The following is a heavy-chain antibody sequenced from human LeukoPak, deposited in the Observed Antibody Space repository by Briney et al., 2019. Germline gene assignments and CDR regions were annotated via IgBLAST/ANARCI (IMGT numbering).Heavy chain of an antibody. CDR1: GFTFSSYW. CDR2: IKQDGSEK. Sequence: GGSLRLSCAASGFTFSSYWMSWVRQAPGKGLEWVANIKQDGSEKYYVDSVKGRFTISRDNAKNSLYLQMNSLRAEDTAVYYCARDFREYSSSFSDFDYWGQGTLVTVSS. D-gene: IGHD6-6*01. CDR3: ARDFREYSSSFSDFDY. J-gene: IGHJ4*02. V-gene: IGHV3-7*01.